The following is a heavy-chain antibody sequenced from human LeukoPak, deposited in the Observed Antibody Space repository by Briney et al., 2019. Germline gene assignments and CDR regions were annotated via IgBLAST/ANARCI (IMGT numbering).Heavy chain of an antibody. Sequence: PGGSLRLPCAASGFSISDHFMHWVRQGPGKGLMWVSRIDRDGSEINYADSVKGRFTISRDNAKSTLYLQMNSLRDEDTAVYYCARHIRAAAFDPWGQGTLVTVSS. D-gene: IGHD6-13*01. CDR2: IDRDGSEI. CDR1: GFSISDHF. V-gene: IGHV3-74*01. CDR3: ARHIRAAAFDP. J-gene: IGHJ5*02.